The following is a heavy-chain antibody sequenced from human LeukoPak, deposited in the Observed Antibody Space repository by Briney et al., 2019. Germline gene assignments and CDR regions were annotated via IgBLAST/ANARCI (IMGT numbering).Heavy chain of an antibody. V-gene: IGHV3-11*06. CDR3: ARVRSYGSYYFDY. D-gene: IGHD5-18*01. Sequence: PGGSLRLSCAASGFTFSDYYMSWIRQAPGKGLEWVSYVSSSSSYTNYADSVKGRFTISRDNAKNSLYLQMSSLRAEDTAVYYCARVRSYGSYYFDYWGQGTLVTVSS. CDR2: VSSSSSYT. J-gene: IGHJ4*02. CDR1: GFTFSDYY.